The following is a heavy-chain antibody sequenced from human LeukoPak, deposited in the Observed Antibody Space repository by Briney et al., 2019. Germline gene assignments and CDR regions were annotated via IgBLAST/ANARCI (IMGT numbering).Heavy chain of an antibody. CDR2: ISSSGSTI. CDR1: GFTFSSYE. D-gene: IGHD4-17*01. V-gene: IGHV3-48*03. Sequence: PGGSLRLSCAASGFTFSSYEMNWVRQAPGKGLEWVSYISSSGSTIYYADSVKGRFTISRDNAKNSLYLQMNSLRAEDTAVYYCARDVWYGDDNWFDPWGQGTLVTVSS. J-gene: IGHJ5*02. CDR3: ARDVWYGDDNWFDP.